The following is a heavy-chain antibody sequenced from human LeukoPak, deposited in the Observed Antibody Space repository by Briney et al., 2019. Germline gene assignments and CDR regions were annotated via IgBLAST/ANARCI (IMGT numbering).Heavy chain of an antibody. J-gene: IGHJ4*02. Sequence: ASVKVSFKTSGYTFTEYYVHWVRQAPEQGLEWMGWINPNRDDTHYAQKCQGRVTMTRDTSTSTAYMELSSLRSEDTAVYYCGRGGSASHFDYWGQGTLVSVSS. V-gene: IGHV1-2*02. CDR3: GRGGSASHFDY. CDR1: GYTFTEYY. D-gene: IGHD1-26*01. CDR2: INPNRDDT.